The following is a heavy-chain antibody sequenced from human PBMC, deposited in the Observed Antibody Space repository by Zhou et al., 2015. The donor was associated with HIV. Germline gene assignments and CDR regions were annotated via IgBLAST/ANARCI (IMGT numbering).Heavy chain of an antibody. CDR1: GGTFSSYA. CDR3: ARRGNYFDSGNYRYWFDP. CDR2: IIPIFGTA. D-gene: IGHD3-10*01. Sequence: QVQLVQSGAEVKKPGSSVKVSCKASGGTFSSYAISWVRQAPGQGLEWMGGIIPIFGTANYAQKFQGRVTITADESTSTAYMELSSLRSEDTAVYYCARRGNYFDSGNYRYWFDPWGQGTLVTVSS. J-gene: IGHJ5*02. V-gene: IGHV1-69*01.